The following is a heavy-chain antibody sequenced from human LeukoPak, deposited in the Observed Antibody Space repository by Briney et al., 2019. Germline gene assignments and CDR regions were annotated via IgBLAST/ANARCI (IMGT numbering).Heavy chain of an antibody. CDR2: ISSSSSYI. J-gene: IGHJ6*03. D-gene: IGHD3-10*01. V-gene: IGHV3-21*01. CDR3: AKGHYYGSGSYKYYYYYMDV. CDR1: GFTFSSYS. Sequence: GGSLRLSCAASGFTFSSYSMNWVRQAPGKGLEWVSSISSSSSYIYYADSVKGRFTISRDNAKNSLYLQMNSLRAEDTAVYYCAKGHYYGSGSYKYYYYYMDVWGKGTTVTVSS.